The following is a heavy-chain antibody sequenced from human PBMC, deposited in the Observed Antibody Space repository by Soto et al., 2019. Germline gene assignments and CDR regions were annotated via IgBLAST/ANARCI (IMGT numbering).Heavy chain of an antibody. CDR2: ISYDGSNK. V-gene: IGHV3-30*18. J-gene: IGHJ4*02. D-gene: IGHD3-10*01. CDR1: GFTFSSYG. CDR3: AKDGVGLLWFGELFRGFDY. Sequence: VQLVESGGGVVQPGRSLRLSCAASGFTFSSYGMHWVRQAPGKGLEWVAVISYDGSNKYYADSVKGRFTISRDNSKNTLYLQMNSLRAEDTAVYYCAKDGVGLLWFGELFRGFDYWGQGTLVTVSS.